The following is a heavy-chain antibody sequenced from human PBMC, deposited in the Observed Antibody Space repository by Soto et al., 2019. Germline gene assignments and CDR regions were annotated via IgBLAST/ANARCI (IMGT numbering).Heavy chain of an antibody. D-gene: IGHD2-2*02. CDR2: IRSRANNFAP. J-gene: IGHJ6*02. CDR1: GFIFSGSA. Sequence: EVQLVESGGGLVQPGGSLKLSCAASGFIFSGSAIHWVRQASGKGLEWVGRIRSRANNFAPSSAASVKGRFTFSRDDSKNTRYLQMNTLKPEDTAVYYCARGQGAAIGDYYYHGMDVWGQGTTVTVSS. V-gene: IGHV3-73*02. CDR3: ARGQGAAIGDYYYHGMDV.